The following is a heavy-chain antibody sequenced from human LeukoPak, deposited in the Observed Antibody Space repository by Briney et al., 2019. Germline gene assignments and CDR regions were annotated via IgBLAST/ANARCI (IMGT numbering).Heavy chain of an antibody. V-gene: IGHV3-11*01. CDR1: GFTFSDYY. D-gene: IGHD5-18*01. Sequence: GGSLRLSCAASGFTFSDYYMSWIRQAPGKGLEWVSYISSSGSTIYYADSVKGRLTISRDNAKNSLYLQMNSLRAEDTAVYYCARDMDTAIPWFDPWGQGTLVTVSS. J-gene: IGHJ5*02. CDR3: ARDMDTAIPWFDP. CDR2: ISSSGSTI.